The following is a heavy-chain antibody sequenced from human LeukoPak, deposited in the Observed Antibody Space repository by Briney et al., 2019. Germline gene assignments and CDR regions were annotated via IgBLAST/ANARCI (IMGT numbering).Heavy chain of an antibody. CDR1: GFTFSSCG. CDR3: AKGVDYDGNY. V-gene: IGHV3-30*18. D-gene: IGHD4-23*01. Sequence: GGSLRLSCAASGFTFSSCGMHWVRQAPGKGLEWVAVISYDGSNKYYADSVKGRFTISRDNSKNTLYLQMNSLRAEDTAVYYCAKGVDYDGNYWGQGTLVTVSS. CDR2: ISYDGSNK. J-gene: IGHJ4*02.